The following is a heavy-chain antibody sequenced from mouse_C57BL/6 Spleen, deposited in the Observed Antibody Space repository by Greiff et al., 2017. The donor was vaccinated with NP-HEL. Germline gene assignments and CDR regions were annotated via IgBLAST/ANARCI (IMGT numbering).Heavy chain of an antibody. CDR1: GYTFTSYW. V-gene: IGHV1-5*01. CDR3: TRAENWDYFDY. Sequence: EVQLQESGTVLARPGASVKMSCKTSGYTFTSYWMHWVNQRPGPGLEWIGAIYPGNSDTSYNQKFKGKAKLTAVTSASTAYMELSSLTNEDSAVYYCTRAENWDYFDYWGQGTTLTVSS. D-gene: IGHD4-1*01. CDR2: IYPGNSDT. J-gene: IGHJ2*01.